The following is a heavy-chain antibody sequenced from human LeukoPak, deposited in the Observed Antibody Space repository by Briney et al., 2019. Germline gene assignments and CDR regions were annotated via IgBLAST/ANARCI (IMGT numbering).Heavy chain of an antibody. Sequence: PSETLSLTCTVPGGSVSSVNYYWTWIRQHAGKGLEWIGYIYYTGNTHYNPSLKSRLTISVDTSKNHFSLNLTSVSAADTALYYCARAPIAVVTPPHFFDSWGQGTLVTVSS. J-gene: IGHJ4*02. D-gene: IGHD4-23*01. CDR3: ARAPIAVVTPPHFFDS. CDR1: GGSVSSVNYY. V-gene: IGHV4-31*03. CDR2: IYYTGNT.